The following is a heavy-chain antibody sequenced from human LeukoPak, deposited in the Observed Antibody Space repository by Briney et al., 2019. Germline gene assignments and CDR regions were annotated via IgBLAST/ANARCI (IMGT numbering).Heavy chain of an antibody. CDR2: IKQDGSEK. D-gene: IGHD3-9*01. CDR3: ARRGSVFDWFHYYYYMDV. CDR1: GFTFSSYW. Sequence: EGSLRLSCAASGFTFSSYWMSWVRQAPGKGLEWVANIKQDGSEKYYVDSVKGRFTISRDNAKNSLYLQMNSLRAEDTAVYYCARRGSVFDWFHYYYYMDVWGKGTTVTVSS. J-gene: IGHJ6*03. V-gene: IGHV3-7*01.